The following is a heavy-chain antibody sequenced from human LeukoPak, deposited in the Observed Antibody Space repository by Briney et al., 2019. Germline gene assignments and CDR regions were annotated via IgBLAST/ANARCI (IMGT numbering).Heavy chain of an antibody. CDR2: IYPADSDT. CDR3: ARHYYGSGSYNGIYYYYYYMDV. D-gene: IGHD3-10*01. J-gene: IGHJ6*03. Sequence: GESLKISCKGSGYSFTNYWIGWVRQMPGKGLEWMGIIYPADSDTRYSPSFQGQVTISADKSISTAYLQWSSLKASDTAMYYCARHYYGSGSYNGIYYYYYYMDVWGKGTTVTISS. CDR1: GYSFTNYW. V-gene: IGHV5-51*01.